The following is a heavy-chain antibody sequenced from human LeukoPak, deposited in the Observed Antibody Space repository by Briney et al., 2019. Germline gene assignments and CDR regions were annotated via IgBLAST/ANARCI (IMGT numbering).Heavy chain of an antibody. J-gene: IGHJ4*02. Sequence: GGSLRLSCAASGFTFSSYAMHWVRKAPGKGLEWVAVISYDGSNKYYADSVKGRFTISRDNAKNSLYLQMNSLRAEDTAVYYCARKDKYCSGGSCYSLHFDCWGQGTLVTVSS. CDR2: ISYDGSNK. CDR3: ARKDKYCSGGSCYSLHFDC. D-gene: IGHD2-15*01. V-gene: IGHV3-30-3*01. CDR1: GFTFSSYA.